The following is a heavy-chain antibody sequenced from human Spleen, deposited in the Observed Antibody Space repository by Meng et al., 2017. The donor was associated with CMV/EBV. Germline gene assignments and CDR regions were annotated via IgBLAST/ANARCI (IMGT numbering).Heavy chain of an antibody. CDR1: GDSINNHYY. CDR3: ARDHIVSGQGIS. D-gene: IGHD2-21*01. V-gene: IGHV4-38-2*02. CDR2: SDFSRTT. J-gene: IGHJ5*02. Sequence: VQLQESGPALVKPSEPLSLPCAVSGDSINNHYYWGWIRQPPGKGLEWIGSSDFSRTTHYNPSLKSRVTMSADTSKNHFSLSLNSVTAADTAVYYCARDHIVSGQGISWGQGTLVTVSS.